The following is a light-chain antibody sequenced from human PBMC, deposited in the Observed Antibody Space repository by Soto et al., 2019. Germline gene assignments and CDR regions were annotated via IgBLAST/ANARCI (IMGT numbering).Light chain of an antibody. Sequence: EIDMTESPTTLSVSPGEKVTLSCRASQSVSSYLAWYQQKPGLAPRLLIYDASSRATGIPDRFSGSGSGTDFTLTISRLEPEDFAVYYCQQYSTSPTFGGGTKVAIK. CDR2: DAS. CDR1: QSVSSY. V-gene: IGKV3D-20*01. J-gene: IGKJ4*01. CDR3: QQYSTSPT.